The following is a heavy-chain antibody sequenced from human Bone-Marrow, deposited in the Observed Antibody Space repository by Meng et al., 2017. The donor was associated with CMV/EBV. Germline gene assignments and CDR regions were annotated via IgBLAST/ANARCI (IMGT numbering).Heavy chain of an antibody. D-gene: IGHD6-13*01. CDR2: INSDGSST. V-gene: IGHV3-74*01. CDR3: ARGTSIAAAGFDP. J-gene: IGHJ5*02. Sequence: GGSLRLSCAASGFTFSSYWMHWVRQAPGEGLVWVSRINSDGSSTSYADSVKGRFTISRDNAKNTLYLQMNSLRAEDTAVYYCARGTSIAAAGFDPWGQGNLVHVSS. CDR1: GFTFSSYW.